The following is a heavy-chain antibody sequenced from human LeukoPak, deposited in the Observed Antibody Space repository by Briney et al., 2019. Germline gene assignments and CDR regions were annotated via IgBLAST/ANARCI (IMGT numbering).Heavy chain of an antibody. CDR1: SISISGHY. CDR2: IHYSGFT. V-gene: IGHV4-59*11. Sequence: SETLSLTCTVSSISISGHYRSWIRQSPGKGLERIGYIHYSGFTNYSPSLKSRVTISLDTSKNQFSLKLSSVTAADTAVYYCARSNDYDFSTFDPWGQGTLVTVSS. CDR3: ARSNDYDFSTFDP. J-gene: IGHJ5*02. D-gene: IGHD3-3*01.